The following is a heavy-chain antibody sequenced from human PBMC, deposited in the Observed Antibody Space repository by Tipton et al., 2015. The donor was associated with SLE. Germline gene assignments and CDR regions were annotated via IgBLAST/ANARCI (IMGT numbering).Heavy chain of an antibody. CDR3: ARDVGDFWSGYTHFDY. CDR1: GYSFTSYW. CDR2: ISSYNGNT. D-gene: IGHD3-3*01. Sequence: QSGAEVKKPGESLKISCKGSGYSFTSYWINWVRQAPGQGLEWMGWISSYNGNTNYAQKLQGRVTMTTDTSTSTAYMELRSLRSDDAAVYYCARDVGDFWSGYTHFDYWGQGTLVTVSS. J-gene: IGHJ4*02. V-gene: IGHV1-18*04.